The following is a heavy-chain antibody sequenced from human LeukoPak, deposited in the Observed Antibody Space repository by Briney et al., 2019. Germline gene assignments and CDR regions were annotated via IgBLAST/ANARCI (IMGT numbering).Heavy chain of an antibody. CDR3: ATDLFFPSSSWYRALSN. CDR1: GYTLTELS. J-gene: IGHJ4*02. Sequence: ASVKVSCKVSGYTLTELSMHWVRQAPGKGLEWMGGFDPEDGETIYAQKFQGRVTMTEDTSTDTAYMELSSLRSEDTAVYYCATDLFFPSSSWYRALSNWGQGTLVTVSS. D-gene: IGHD6-13*01. CDR2: FDPEDGET. V-gene: IGHV1-24*01.